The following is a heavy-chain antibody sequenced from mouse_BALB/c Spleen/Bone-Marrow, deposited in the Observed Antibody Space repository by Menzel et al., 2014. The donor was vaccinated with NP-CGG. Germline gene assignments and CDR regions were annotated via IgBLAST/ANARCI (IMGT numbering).Heavy chain of an antibody. Sequence: EVHLVESGGGLVKPGGSLKLSCAASGFTLSSYTMSWVRQTPEKRLEWVATISSGGSYTCYPDSVKGRFTISRDNAKNTLYLQMSSLKSEDTAMYYCTRDLYDGYYYYAMDYWGQGTSVTVSS. J-gene: IGHJ4*01. CDR1: GFTLSSYT. D-gene: IGHD2-3*01. CDR2: ISSGGSYT. CDR3: TRDLYDGYYYYAMDY. V-gene: IGHV5-6-4*01.